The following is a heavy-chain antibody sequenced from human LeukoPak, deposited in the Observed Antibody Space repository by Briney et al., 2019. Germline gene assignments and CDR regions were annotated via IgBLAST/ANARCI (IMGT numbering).Heavy chain of an antibody. CDR2: IYHSGST. Sequence: SETLSLTCAVSGGSISSSNWWSWVRQPPGKGLEWIGEIYHSGSTNYNPSLKSRVTISVDKSKNQFSLKLSSVTAADTAVYYCARVGIAAAGTGIHDAFDIWGQGTMVTVSS. CDR1: GGSISSSNW. V-gene: IGHV4-4*02. CDR3: ARVGIAAAGTGIHDAFDI. J-gene: IGHJ3*02. D-gene: IGHD6-13*01.